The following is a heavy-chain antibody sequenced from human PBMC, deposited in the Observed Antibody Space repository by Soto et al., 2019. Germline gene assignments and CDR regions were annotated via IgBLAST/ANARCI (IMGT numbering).Heavy chain of an antibody. CDR2: LSQKGGT. Sequence: SESLSRTCVGSCYSFNSVHYWGWIRRPPGKGLQWIGSLSQKGGTYRNPSLRSRVTLSVDTSKTQFSLKLTSVTAADAAVYYCAAATLPGARFYGMDVWGQGSTVTVSS. CDR1: CYSFNSVHY. V-gene: IGHV4-38-2*01. CDR3: AAATLPGARFYGMDV. J-gene: IGHJ6*02. D-gene: IGHD2-2*01.